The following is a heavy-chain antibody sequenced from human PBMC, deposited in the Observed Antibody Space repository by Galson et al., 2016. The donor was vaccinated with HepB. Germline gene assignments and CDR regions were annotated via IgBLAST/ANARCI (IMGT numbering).Heavy chain of an antibody. J-gene: IGHJ3*02. D-gene: IGHD2-15*01. CDR3: ARDEGYWIAGNCYKSAFDI. Sequence: SVKVSCKASGYTFSSYIHWVRQAPGQGLEWMGIINPRGGSTSYAQKFQDRVTMIRDKSTTTVYIEVSSLRSENTAVYSLARDEGYWIAGNCYKSAFDIWGQGTMVTVSS. CDR2: INPRGGST. V-gene: IGHV1-46*01. CDR1: GYTFSSY.